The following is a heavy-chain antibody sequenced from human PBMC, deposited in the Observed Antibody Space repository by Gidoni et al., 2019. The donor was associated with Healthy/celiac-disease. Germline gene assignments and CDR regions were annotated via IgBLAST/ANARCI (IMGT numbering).Heavy chain of an antibody. CDR3: ARCGYSYGCDAFDI. Sequence: EVQLVESGGGLVQPGGSLRLPGAAPGFPFSSYWMSWVRQAPGKGLEWVANIKQDGSEKYYVDSVKGRFTISRDNAKNSLYLQMNSLRAEDTAVYYCARCGYSYGCDAFDIWGQGTMVTVSS. CDR2: IKQDGSEK. V-gene: IGHV3-7*01. CDR1: GFPFSSYW. J-gene: IGHJ3*02. D-gene: IGHD5-18*01.